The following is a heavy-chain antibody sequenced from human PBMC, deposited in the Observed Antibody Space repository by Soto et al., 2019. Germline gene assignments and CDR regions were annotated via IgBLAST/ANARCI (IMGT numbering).Heavy chain of an antibody. Sequence: GGSLRLSCAASGFIVSSNYMSWVRQAPGKGLEWVSVIYSGGSTFYADSVKGRFIISRDDSKNTLFLQMNSLRAEDTAVYYCARAGYSYGTGAFDIWGQGTRVTVSS. D-gene: IGHD5-18*01. J-gene: IGHJ3*02. V-gene: IGHV3-66*01. CDR1: GFIVSSNY. CDR2: IYSGGST. CDR3: ARAGYSYGTGAFDI.